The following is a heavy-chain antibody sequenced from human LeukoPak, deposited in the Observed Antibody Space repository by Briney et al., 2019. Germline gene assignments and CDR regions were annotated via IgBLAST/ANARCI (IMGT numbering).Heavy chain of an antibody. CDR2: INHSGST. CDR1: GGSISSSNYY. D-gene: IGHD6-6*01. Sequence: PSETLSLTCTVSGGSISSSNYYWGWIRQPPGKGLEWIGEINHSGSTNYNPSLKSRVTISVDTSKNQFSLKLSSVTAADTAVYYCARGGHSSSDNYFDYWGQGTLVTVSS. CDR3: ARGGHSSSDNYFDY. V-gene: IGHV4-39*07. J-gene: IGHJ4*02.